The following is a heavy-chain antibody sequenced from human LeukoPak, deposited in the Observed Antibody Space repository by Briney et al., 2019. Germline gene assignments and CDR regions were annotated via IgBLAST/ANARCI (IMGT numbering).Heavy chain of an antibody. V-gene: IGHV3-23*01. Sequence: PGGSLRLSCAASGFTVSSNYMSWVRQAPGKGLEWVSGISGDAGNTDYADSVEGRFTISRDNSKNTVTLQMNSLRVEDSALYYCAKDLGHRSDYWFDWWGQGTLVTVSS. CDR1: GFTVSSNY. CDR2: ISGDAGNT. J-gene: IGHJ4*02. D-gene: IGHD3-16*01. CDR3: AKDLGHRSDYWFDW.